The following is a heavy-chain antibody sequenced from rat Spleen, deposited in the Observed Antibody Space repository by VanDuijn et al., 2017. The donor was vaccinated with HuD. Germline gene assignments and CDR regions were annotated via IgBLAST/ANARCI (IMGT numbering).Heavy chain of an antibody. V-gene: IGHV5-31*01. CDR1: GFTFDTYW. Sequence: EVQLVESGGGLVQPGGSLKLSCVPSGFTFDTYWMTWIRQAPGKGLEWVASITNTGETTYYPDSVKGRFTISRDNAETTLYLQMNSLRSEDTATYYCTTVIMDAWGQGASVTVSS. J-gene: IGHJ4*01. CDR2: ITNTGETT. CDR3: TTVIMDA.